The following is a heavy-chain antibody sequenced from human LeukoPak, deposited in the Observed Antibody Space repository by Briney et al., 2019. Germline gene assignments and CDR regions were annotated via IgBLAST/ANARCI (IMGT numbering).Heavy chain of an antibody. Sequence: GGSLRLSCAASGFTFRKFDMHWVRQATGKGLEWVSGISSSGDTFYQDSVKGRFNISRENGENSLFLQLNSLRTGDTAVYYCVRALYNSGQFDPWGQGTLVTVSS. CDR3: VRALYNSGQFDP. CDR1: GFTFRKFD. D-gene: IGHD5-12*01. CDR2: ISSSGDT. J-gene: IGHJ5*02. V-gene: IGHV3-13*04.